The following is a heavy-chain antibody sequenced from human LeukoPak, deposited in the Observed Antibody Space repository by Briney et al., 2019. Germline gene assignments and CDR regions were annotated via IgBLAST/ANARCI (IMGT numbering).Heavy chain of an antibody. CDR3: ARDRATRY. J-gene: IGHJ4*02. CDR2: IIPIFGTA. CDR1: GGTFSSYA. Sequence: SVKVSCKASGGTFSSYAISWVRQAPGQGLEWMGGIIPIFGTANYAQKFQGRVTMTTDTSTSTAYMELRSLRSDDTAVYYCARDRATRYWGQGTLVTVSS. V-gene: IGHV1-69*05.